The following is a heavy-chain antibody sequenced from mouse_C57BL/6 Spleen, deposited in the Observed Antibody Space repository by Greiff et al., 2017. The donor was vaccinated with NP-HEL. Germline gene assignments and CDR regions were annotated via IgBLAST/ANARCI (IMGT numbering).Heavy chain of an antibody. Sequence: EVQLVESEGGLVQPGSSMKLSCTASGFTFSDYYMAWVRQVPEKGLEWVANINYDGSSTYYLDSLKSRFIISRDNAKNILYLQMSSLKSEDTATYYCARVSYYGSYFDYWGQGTTLTVSS. V-gene: IGHV5-16*01. CDR1: GFTFSDYY. D-gene: IGHD1-1*01. J-gene: IGHJ2*01. CDR3: ARVSYYGSYFDY. CDR2: INYDGSST.